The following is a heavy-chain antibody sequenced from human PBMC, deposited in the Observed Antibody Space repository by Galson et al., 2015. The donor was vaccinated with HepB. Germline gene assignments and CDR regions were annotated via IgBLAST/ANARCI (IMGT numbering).Heavy chain of an antibody. CDR2: INLSGGAA. J-gene: IGHJ4*02. CDR3: ARARYGTGWSSDS. CDR1: GYNFATYD. V-gene: IGHV1-46*01. D-gene: IGHD6-19*01. Sequence: SVKVSCKASGYNFATYDIHWVRQAPGQGLEWVGLINLSGGAANHTQSFQDRVTMTADASTTTVYLELSSLRSDDTAFYFCARARYGTGWSSDSWGQGTLVIVSS.